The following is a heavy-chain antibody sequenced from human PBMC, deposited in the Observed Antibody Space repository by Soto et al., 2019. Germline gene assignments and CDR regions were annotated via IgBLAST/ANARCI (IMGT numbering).Heavy chain of an antibody. CDR1: GYTFRTYP. J-gene: IGHJ4*02. V-gene: IGHV1-3*01. CDR2: INAANGDT. D-gene: IGHD3-10*01. CDR3: ARKDYYGSGIYYFDH. Sequence: QVQLVQSGAEVKKPGASVKVSCKASGYTFRTYPMHWVRQAPGRGLEWMGWINAANGDTGYSRTFQDRVTISRDISAITAYMELSSLRSEDTAVYYCARKDYYGSGIYYFDHWGQGTLVTVSS.